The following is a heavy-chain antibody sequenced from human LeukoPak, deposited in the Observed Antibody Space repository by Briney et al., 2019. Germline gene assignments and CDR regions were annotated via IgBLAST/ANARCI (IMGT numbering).Heavy chain of an antibody. CDR3: ARVHVWGSYRHFQH. V-gene: IGHV1-69*01. CDR1: GGTFSSYA. CDR2: IIPIFGTA. Sequence: GSSVKVSCKASGGTFSSYAISWVRQAPGQGLEWMGGIIPIFGTANYAQKFQGRVTITADESTSTAYMELSSLRSEDTAVYYCARVHVWGSYRHFQHWGQGTLVTVSS. D-gene: IGHD3-16*02. J-gene: IGHJ1*01.